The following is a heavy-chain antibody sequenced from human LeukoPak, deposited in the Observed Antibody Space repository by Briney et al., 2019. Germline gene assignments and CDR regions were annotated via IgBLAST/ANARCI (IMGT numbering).Heavy chain of an antibody. CDR1: GGSISSYY. V-gene: IGHV4-59*01. CDR3: AKMYYDSSGDWFDP. Sequence: PSETLSLTCTVSGGSISSYYWSWLRQPPGKGLEWIGYIYYSGSTNYNPSLKSRVTISVDTSKNQFSLKLSSVTAADTAVYYCAKMYYDSSGDWFDPWGQGTLVTVSS. D-gene: IGHD3-22*01. CDR2: IYYSGST. J-gene: IGHJ5*02.